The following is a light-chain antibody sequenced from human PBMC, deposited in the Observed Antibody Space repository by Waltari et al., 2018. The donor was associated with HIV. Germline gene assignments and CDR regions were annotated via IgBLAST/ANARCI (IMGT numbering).Light chain of an antibody. CDR3: QQYYGSPYT. Sequence: DIVMTQSPDSLAVSLGERATINCKSGQHVLYSSNNKNCLALYQQKPGQPPKLLIFWASTRESGVPDRFSGSGSGTDFTLTISSLQAEDVAVYYCQQYYGSPYTFGQGTKLE. CDR1: QHVLYSSNNKNC. CDR2: WAS. V-gene: IGKV4-1*01. J-gene: IGKJ2*01.